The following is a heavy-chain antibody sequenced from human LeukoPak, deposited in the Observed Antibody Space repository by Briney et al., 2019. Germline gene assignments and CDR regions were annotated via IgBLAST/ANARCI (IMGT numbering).Heavy chain of an antibody. CDR1: GFAFSSYA. CDR3: AKDRTTEEWELLD. Sequence: GGSLRLSCAASGFAFSSYAMSWVRQAPGKGLEWVSAISDSGTSTYYADSVKGRFTISRDNSKNTLYLQMSSLRAEDTAVYYCAKDRTTEEWELLDWGQGTLVTVSS. D-gene: IGHD1-26*01. V-gene: IGHV3-23*01. CDR2: ISDSGTST. J-gene: IGHJ4*02.